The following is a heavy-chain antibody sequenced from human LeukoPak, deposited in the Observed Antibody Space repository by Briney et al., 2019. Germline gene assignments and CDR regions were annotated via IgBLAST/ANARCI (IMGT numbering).Heavy chain of an antibody. V-gene: IGHV1-69*13. CDR2: IIPIFGTA. Sequence: EASVKVSCKASGGTFSSYAISWVRLAPGQGLEWMGGIIPIFGTANYAQKFQGRVTITADESTSTAYMELSSLRSEDTAVYYCAVALGYYYGMDVWGKATTVTVSS. J-gene: IGHJ6*04. D-gene: IGHD3-16*01. CDR3: AVALGYYYGMDV. CDR1: GGTFSSYA.